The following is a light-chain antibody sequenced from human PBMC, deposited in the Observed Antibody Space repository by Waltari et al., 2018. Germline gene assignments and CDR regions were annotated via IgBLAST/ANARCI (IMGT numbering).Light chain of an antibody. CDR1: QSVLYSSDNRNY. J-gene: IGKJ2*01. CDR3: QQCYSTPYT. CDR2: WAS. V-gene: IGKV4-1*01. Sequence: DIVMTQSPDSLAVSLGERATINCKSSQSVLYSSDNRNYLAWYQQKPGQPPNLLIYWASTRESGVPDRFSGSGSGTDFTLTIRSLQAEDVAVYYCQQCYSTPYTFGQGTKLEIK.